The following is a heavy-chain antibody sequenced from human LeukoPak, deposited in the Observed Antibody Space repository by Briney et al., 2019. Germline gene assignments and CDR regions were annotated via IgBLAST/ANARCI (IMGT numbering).Heavy chain of an antibody. CDR2: IYSGGST. D-gene: IGHD3-22*01. J-gene: IGHJ4*02. Sequence: GGSLRLSCAASGFTVSSNYMSWVRQAPGKGLEWVSIIYSGGSTYYADSVKGRFTISRDNSKNTLYLQMNSLRAEDTAVYYCAREGYDSSGYYYYFDYWGQGTLVTVSS. V-gene: IGHV3-53*01. CDR3: AREGYDSSGYYYYFDY. CDR1: GFTVSSNY.